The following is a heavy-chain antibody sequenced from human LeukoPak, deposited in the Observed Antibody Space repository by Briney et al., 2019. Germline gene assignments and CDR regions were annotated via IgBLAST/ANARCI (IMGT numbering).Heavy chain of an antibody. D-gene: IGHD2-15*01. V-gene: IGHV4-61*01. CDR1: GGSISSGSYY. CDR3: ARAPKDYFDY. Sequence: PSQTLSLTCTVSGGSISSGSYYWSWIRQPPGKGLEWIGYIYYSGSTNYNPSLKSRVTISVDTSKNQFSLKLSSVTAADTAVYYCARAPKDYFDYWGQGTLVTVSS. J-gene: IGHJ4*02. CDR2: IYYSGST.